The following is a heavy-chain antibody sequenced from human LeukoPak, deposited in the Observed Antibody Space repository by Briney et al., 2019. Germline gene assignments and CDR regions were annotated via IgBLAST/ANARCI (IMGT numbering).Heavy chain of an antibody. D-gene: IGHD3-22*01. CDR1: GYSISSGYY. Sequence: SETLSLTCAVSGYSISSGYYWGWIRPTPGKGLEWIGIIYHSGSTYYNPSLKSRVTISVDTSKNQFSLKLSSVTAADTAVYYCARDQYYYDSSGYYYGDLGDYWGQGTLVTVSS. CDR3: ARDQYYYDSSGYYYGDLGDY. V-gene: IGHV4-38-2*02. J-gene: IGHJ4*02. CDR2: IYHSGST.